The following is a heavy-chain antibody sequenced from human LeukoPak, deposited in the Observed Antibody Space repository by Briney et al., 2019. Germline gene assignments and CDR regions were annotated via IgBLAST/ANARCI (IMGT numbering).Heavy chain of an antibody. CDR1: GFTLSSYA. CDR3: AKASYYDSSGDFDY. J-gene: IGHJ4*02. CDR2: ISDTGNT. D-gene: IGHD3-22*01. Sequence: PGGSLRLSCAASGFTLSSYAMSWVRQAPGKGLEWVSAISDTGNTYHADSVKGRFTISRDSSKNTLFLQMNRLRPEDAAVYYCAKASYYDSSGDFDYWGQGTLVTVSS. V-gene: IGHV3-23*01.